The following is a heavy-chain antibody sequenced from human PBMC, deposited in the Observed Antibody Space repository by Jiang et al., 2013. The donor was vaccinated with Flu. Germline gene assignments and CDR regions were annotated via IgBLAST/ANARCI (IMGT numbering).Heavy chain of an antibody. CDR2: TYYGST. J-gene: IGHJ4*02. D-gene: IGHD5-12*01. V-gene: IGHV4-59*01. CDR1: GGSLSGYY. CDR3: ARARAGYHXVFDF. Sequence: VQLLESGPGLVKPSETLSLTCTVSGGSLSGYYWNWLRQSPEKGLEWVGYTYYGSTHYNPSLKSRVSMSLDMSQNHFSLKMNFVTAADTAVYYCARARAGYHXVFDFWGQGTLVTVSS.